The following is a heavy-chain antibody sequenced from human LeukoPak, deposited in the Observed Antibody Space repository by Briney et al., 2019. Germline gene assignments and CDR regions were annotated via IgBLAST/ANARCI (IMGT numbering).Heavy chain of an antibody. J-gene: IGHJ4*02. CDR2: ISNSGYSI. Sequence: LPGGSLRLSCAASGFTFRSYEMNWVRQAPGKGLEWVSFISNSGYSIYYADSVKGRFTISRDNAKNSLFLQMNSLRAEDTAVYYCARSEARFMLSWGQGTLVTSST. CDR3: ARSEARFMLS. CDR1: GFTFRSYE. D-gene: IGHD3-16*02. V-gene: IGHV3-48*03.